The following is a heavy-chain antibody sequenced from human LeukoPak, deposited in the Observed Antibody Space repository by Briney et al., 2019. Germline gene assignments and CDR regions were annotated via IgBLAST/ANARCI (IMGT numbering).Heavy chain of an antibody. J-gene: IGHJ5*02. V-gene: IGHV1-8*01. Sequence: ASVKVSCKASGYTFTSYDINWVRQATGQGLEWVGWMNPNSGNTGYAQKFQGRVTMTRNTSISTAYMELSSLRSEDTAVYYCARGPVAGTRIDPWGQGTLVTVSS. CDR2: MNPNSGNT. CDR3: ARGPVAGTRIDP. CDR1: GYTFTSYD. D-gene: IGHD6-19*01.